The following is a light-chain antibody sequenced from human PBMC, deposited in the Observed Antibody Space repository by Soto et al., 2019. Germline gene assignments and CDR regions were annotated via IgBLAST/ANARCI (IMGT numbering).Light chain of an antibody. CDR1: SSNIGSNT. Sequence: QSALTQPPSASGTPGQRVTISCSGSSSNIGSNTVNWYQQLPGTAPKLLIYSNNQRPSGVPDRFSGSKSGTSASLAISGLQSEDEADYYYAAWDDSLNGVAFGGGTQLTVL. CDR3: AAWDDSLNGVA. J-gene: IGLJ2*01. CDR2: SNN. V-gene: IGLV1-44*01.